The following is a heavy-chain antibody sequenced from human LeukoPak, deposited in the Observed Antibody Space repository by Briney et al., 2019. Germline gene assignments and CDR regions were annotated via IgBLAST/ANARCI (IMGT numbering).Heavy chain of an antibody. CDR3: AKDGTGGYYYLDY. V-gene: IGHV3-30*18. CDR1: GFTFSSHG. CDR2: ILYDGSNE. J-gene: IGHJ4*02. Sequence: PGGSLRLSCAASGFTFSSHGMHWVRQAPGMGLEWVALILYDGSNEYYADSVQGRFTISRDSSRNTLYLQMNSLRAEETAVYYCAKDGTGGYYYLDYWGQGTLVTVSS. D-gene: IGHD3-22*01.